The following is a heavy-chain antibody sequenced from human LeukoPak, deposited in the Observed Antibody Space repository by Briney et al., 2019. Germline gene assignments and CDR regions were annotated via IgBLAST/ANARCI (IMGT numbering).Heavy chain of an antibody. CDR2: IKSKTDGGTT. CDR3: TTVSLIYSGYDWYIDY. Sequence: GGSLKLSCAASGFTFSNAWMSWVRQAPGKGLEWVGRIKSKTDGGTTDYAAPMKGRFTISRDDSKNTLYLQMNSLKTEDTAVYYCTTVSLIYSGYDWYIDYWGQGTLVTVSS. CDR1: GFTFSNAW. J-gene: IGHJ4*02. D-gene: IGHD5-12*01. V-gene: IGHV3-15*01.